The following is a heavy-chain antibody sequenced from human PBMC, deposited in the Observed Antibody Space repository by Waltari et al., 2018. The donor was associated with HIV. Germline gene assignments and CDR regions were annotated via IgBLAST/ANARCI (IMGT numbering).Heavy chain of an antibody. Sequence: EVQLVESGGGLVKPGGSLRLSCAASGFTFSRYSMNWVRQAPGKGREWVSFISSSGSNLYYADSVKGRFTISRDNAKNSLSLQMNSLRADDTAVYYCYGSGWYEESSIDYWAREPWSPSPQ. J-gene: IGHJ4*02. CDR3: YGSGWYEESSIDY. V-gene: IGHV3-21*01. CDR1: GFTFSRYS. CDR2: ISSSGSNL. D-gene: IGHD6-19*01.